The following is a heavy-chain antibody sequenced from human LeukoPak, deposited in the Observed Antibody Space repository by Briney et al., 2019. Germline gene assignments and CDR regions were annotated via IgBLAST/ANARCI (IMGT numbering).Heavy chain of an antibody. Sequence: PSETLSLTCTVSGGSISSSTYYWGWIRQPPGEGLEWIGTFYYSGSTYYNPSLKSRVTISVDTSKNQFSLKLSSVTAADTAVYYCARGSGWLDYWGQGTLVTVSS. D-gene: IGHD6-19*01. CDR1: GGSISSSTYY. J-gene: IGHJ4*02. CDR3: ARGSGWLDY. CDR2: FYYSGST. V-gene: IGHV4-39*01.